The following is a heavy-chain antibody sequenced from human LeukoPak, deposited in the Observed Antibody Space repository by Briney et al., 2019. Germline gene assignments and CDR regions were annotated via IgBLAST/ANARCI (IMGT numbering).Heavy chain of an antibody. D-gene: IGHD3-10*01. J-gene: IGHJ4*02. V-gene: IGHV4-39*01. Sequence: SETLSLTCNVSGGSISNRAYYWAWIRQPPGKGLEWIGSVFYSGSTYSNPSLESRLTISVDTPKNHFSLRLTSVTAADTAVYYCARLGGFGEPFDYWGQGTLVTVSS. CDR1: GGSISNRAYY. CDR3: ARLGGFGEPFDY. CDR2: VFYSGST.